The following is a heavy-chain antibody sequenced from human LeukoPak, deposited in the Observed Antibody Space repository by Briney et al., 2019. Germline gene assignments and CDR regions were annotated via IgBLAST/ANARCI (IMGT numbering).Heavy chain of an antibody. J-gene: IGHJ6*03. CDR3: AKTYCTSASCYYYYYYMDV. Sequence: GGSLRLSCAAPGFTFSSYAMHWVRQAPGKGLEWVAVISYDGSNKYYADSVKGRFTISRDNSKNTLYLQMNSLRADDTAVYYCAKTYCTSASCYYYYYYMDVWGKGTTVTVSS. V-gene: IGHV3-30-3*02. CDR2: ISYDGSNK. D-gene: IGHD2-2*01. CDR1: GFTFSSYA.